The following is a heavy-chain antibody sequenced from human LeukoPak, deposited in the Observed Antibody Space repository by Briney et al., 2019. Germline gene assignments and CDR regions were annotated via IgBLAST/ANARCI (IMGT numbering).Heavy chain of an antibody. CDR1: GFSFSSYS. D-gene: IGHD2-15*01. CDR3: ARAGGGYCSGGSCYLTYFDY. Sequence: SGGSLRLSCAASGFSFSSYSMNWVRQAPGKGLEWVSSISGSGSYIYHADSVKGRFTISRDNAKNSLYLQMNSLRAEDTAVYYCARAGGGYCSGGSCYLTYFDYWGQGTLVTVSS. V-gene: IGHV3-21*01. CDR2: ISGSGSYI. J-gene: IGHJ4*02.